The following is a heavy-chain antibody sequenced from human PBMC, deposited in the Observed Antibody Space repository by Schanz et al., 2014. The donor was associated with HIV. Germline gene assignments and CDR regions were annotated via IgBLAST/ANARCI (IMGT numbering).Heavy chain of an antibody. D-gene: IGHD3-22*01. Sequence: EVQLLESGGGLVQPGGLLRLSCAASGFTFSGFAMSWVRQTPGKGLEWVSTISASGGSTYYADSVNGRFTISRDNSKNTLYLQMTTLRTEDTAVYYCAKPEYDSRGNSQSHFDSWGQGTLVTVSS. CDR1: GFTFSGFA. J-gene: IGHJ4*02. CDR3: AKPEYDSRGNSQSHFDS. CDR2: ISASGGST. V-gene: IGHV3-23*01.